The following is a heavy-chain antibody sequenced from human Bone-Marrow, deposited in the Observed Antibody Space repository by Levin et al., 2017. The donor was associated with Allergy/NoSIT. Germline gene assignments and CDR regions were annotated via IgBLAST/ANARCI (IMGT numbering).Heavy chain of an antibody. V-gene: IGHV1-46*01. J-gene: IGHJ4*02. CDR1: GYTFTSYY. CDR3: ARGKATRYSSGWSRRGPDFDY. Sequence: ASVKVSCKASGYTFTSYYMHWVRQAPGQGLEWMGIINPSGGSTSYAQKFQGRVTMTRDTSTSTVYMELSSLRSEDTAVYYCARGKATRYSSGWSRRGPDFDYWGQGTLVTVSS. D-gene: IGHD6-19*01. CDR2: INPSGGST.